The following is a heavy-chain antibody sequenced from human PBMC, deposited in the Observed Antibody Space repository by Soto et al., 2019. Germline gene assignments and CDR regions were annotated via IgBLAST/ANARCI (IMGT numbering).Heavy chain of an antibody. CDR2: ISYDGSNK. CDR1: GFTFSSYA. J-gene: IGHJ4*02. D-gene: IGHD3-16*01. V-gene: IGHV3-30-3*01. CDR3: ASPAPYEDAVYFDH. Sequence: QVQLVESGGGVVQPGRSLRLSCAASGFTFSSYAMHWVRQAPGKGLEWVAVISYDGSNKYYADSVKGRFTISRDNSKNTLYLQMNSLRAEDTAVYYCASPAPYEDAVYFDHWGQGTLVTVSS.